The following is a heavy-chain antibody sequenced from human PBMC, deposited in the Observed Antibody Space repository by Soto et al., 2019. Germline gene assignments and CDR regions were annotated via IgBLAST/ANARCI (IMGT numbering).Heavy chain of an antibody. J-gene: IGHJ6*02. D-gene: IGHD3-3*01. CDR3: AKDLRTTIFGVVLYYYGVDV. CDR2: ISYDGSNK. Sequence: GGSLRLSCAASGFTFSSYGMHWVRQAPGKGLEWVAVISYDGSNKYYADSVKGRFTISRDNSKNTLYLQMNSLRAEDTAVYYCAKDLRTTIFGVVLYYYGVDVWGQGTTVPVSS. V-gene: IGHV3-30*18. CDR1: GFTFSSYG.